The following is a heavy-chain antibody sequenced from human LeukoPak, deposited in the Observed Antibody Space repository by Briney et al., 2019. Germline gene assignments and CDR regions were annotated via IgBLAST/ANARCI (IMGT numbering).Heavy chain of an antibody. CDR2: ISSGSRTI. J-gene: IGHJ4*02. CDR3: VRESITGHRDFDY. CDR1: GFTFSSYS. V-gene: IGHV3-48*01. D-gene: IGHD2-8*02. Sequence: GGPLRLSCAASGFTFSSYSMNWVRQAPGRGLEWVSYISSGSRTIYYADSVQGRFTVSRDNVKNLLFLQMNSLRVGDTAVYYCVRESITGHRDFDYWGQGILVTVSS.